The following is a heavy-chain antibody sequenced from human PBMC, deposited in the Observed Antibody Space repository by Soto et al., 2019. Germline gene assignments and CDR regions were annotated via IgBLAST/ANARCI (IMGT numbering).Heavy chain of an antibody. CDR1: GGSISSYY. J-gene: IGHJ4*02. CDR2: IYYSGST. V-gene: IGHV4-59*08. Sequence: PSETLSLTCTVSGGSISSYYWGWIRQPPGKGLEWIGYIYYSGSTNYNPSLKSRVTISVDTSENQFSLKLSSVTAADTAVYYCARLRYDILTGYTFDYWGQGTLVTVSS. D-gene: IGHD3-9*01. CDR3: ARLRYDILTGYTFDY.